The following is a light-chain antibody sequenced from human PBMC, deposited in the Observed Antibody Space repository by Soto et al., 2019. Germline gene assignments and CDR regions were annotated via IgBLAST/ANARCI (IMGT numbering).Light chain of an antibody. V-gene: IGKV1-5*03. CDR1: QSISSW. CDR3: QQYNNYSRT. J-gene: IGKJ1*01. CDR2: KAS. Sequence: DIQMTQSPSTLSASVGDRVTITCRASQSISSWLAWYQQKPGKAPKLLIYKASSLESGFPSRFSGSGSGTEFTLTIISLQPDDFSTYYCQQYNNYSRTFGQGTKVEIK.